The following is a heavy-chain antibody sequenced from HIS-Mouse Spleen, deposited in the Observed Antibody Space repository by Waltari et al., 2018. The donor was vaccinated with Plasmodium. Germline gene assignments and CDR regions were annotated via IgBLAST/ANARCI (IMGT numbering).Heavy chain of an antibody. CDR1: GGSFSGYY. V-gene: IGHV4-34*01. Sequence: QVQLQQWGAGLLKPSETLSLPCPVYGGSFSGYYWGWIRQPPGKGLEWIGEINHSGSTNYNPSLKSRVTISVDTSKNQFSLKLSSVTAADTAVYYCASSGSGSYYYWGQGTLVTVSS. D-gene: IGHD3-10*01. CDR3: ASSGSGSYYY. CDR2: INHSGST. J-gene: IGHJ4*02.